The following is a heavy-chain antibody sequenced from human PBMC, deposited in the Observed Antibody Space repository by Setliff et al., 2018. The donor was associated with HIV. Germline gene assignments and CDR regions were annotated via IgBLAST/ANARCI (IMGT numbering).Heavy chain of an antibody. J-gene: IGHJ6*03. CDR1: GDSSSNDY. V-gene: IGHV4-4*08. CDR2: IHTSGTT. CDR3: ARGARLLAGYSDRWDYYYMAV. Sequence: SETLSLTCTVSGDSSSNDYWTWVRQPPGKGLEWIGNIHTSGTTKYNPSLNSRVTISVDMSKSQFSLRLSSVTAADTAVYYCARGARLLAGYSDRWDYYYMAVWGKGTTVTVS. D-gene: IGHD6-13*01.